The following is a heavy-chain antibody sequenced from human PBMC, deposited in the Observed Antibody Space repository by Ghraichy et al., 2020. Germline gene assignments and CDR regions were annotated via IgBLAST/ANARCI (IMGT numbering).Heavy chain of an antibody. D-gene: IGHD3-3*01. J-gene: IGHJ6*02. CDR1: GGSISSTSYY. Sequence: SETLSLTCTVSGGSISSTSYYWSWIRQPPGKGLEWIGSVYYTGSTHYNPSLKSRVTISVDTSKKQFSLKLSSVTAADTAVYYCASDLSRYDFWSGYYRADYYYYGMDVWGQGTTVTVSS. CDR3: ASDLSRYDFWSGYYRADYYYYGMDV. CDR2: VYYTGST. V-gene: IGHV4-39*07.